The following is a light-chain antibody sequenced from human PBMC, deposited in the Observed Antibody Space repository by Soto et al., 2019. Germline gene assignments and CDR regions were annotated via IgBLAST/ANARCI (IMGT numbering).Light chain of an antibody. CDR2: DVS. J-gene: IGLJ2*01. CDR1: SSDVGGYNS. V-gene: IGLV2-14*03. Sequence: QSALTQPASVSGSPGQSITISCTGTSSDVGGYNSVSWYQQHPGKAPKLVIYDVSNRPSGVSNRFSGPKSGNTASLTISGLQAEDEADYYCNSYTSTTTPVVFGGGTKVTVL. CDR3: NSYTSTTTPVV.